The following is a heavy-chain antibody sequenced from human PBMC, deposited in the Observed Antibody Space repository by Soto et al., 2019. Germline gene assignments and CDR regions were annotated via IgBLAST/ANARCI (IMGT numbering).Heavy chain of an antibody. CDR1: GGSISSGGYS. Sequence: PSETLSLTCAVSGGSISSGGYSWSWIRQPPGKGLEWIGYIYYSGITDYNPSLKSRVTISVDTSKNQFSLKLSSVTAADTAVYNGAGGGGGTVFDYGGQETLVTVS. D-gene: IGHD3-16*01. V-gene: IGHV4-30-4*07. CDR2: IYYSGIT. CDR3: AGGGGGTVFDY. J-gene: IGHJ4*02.